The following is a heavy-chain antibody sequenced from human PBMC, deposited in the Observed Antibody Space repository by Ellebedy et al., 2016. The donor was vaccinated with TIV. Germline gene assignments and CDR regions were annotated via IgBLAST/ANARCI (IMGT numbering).Heavy chain of an antibody. CDR1: GFYFSSYA. J-gene: IGHJ6*04. CDR3: VRGVAVAEMDV. V-gene: IGHV3-64*02. Sequence: GESLKISCAASGFYFSSYALHWVRQAPGKGLEYLSAISGDGSSTYYAESVKGRCSISRDDSKSTAYLEMGRLRAEDSAVYFCVRGVAVAEMDVWGEGTTVTVSS. CDR2: ISGDGSST. D-gene: IGHD6-19*01.